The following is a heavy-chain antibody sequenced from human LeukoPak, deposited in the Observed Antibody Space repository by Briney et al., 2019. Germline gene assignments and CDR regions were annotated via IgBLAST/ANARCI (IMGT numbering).Heavy chain of an antibody. J-gene: IGHJ4*02. CDR1: GDSLSSGVSY. CDR2: IYNSGSS. D-gene: IGHD5-18*01. V-gene: IGHV4-31*03. Sequence: SQTLSLTCTVSGDSLSSGVSYWSWIRQLPGKGLEWIGHIYNSGSSLCNPSLKSRVIISEDTSRNQFSLKLNSVTAADTAVYFCARGREYGYGIDYWGKGPLATVS. CDR3: ARGREYGYGIDY.